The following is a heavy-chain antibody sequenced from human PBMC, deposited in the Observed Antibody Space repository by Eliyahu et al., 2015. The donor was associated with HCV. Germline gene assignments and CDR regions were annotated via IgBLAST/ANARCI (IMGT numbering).Heavy chain of an antibody. D-gene: IGHD6-6*01. CDR2: INHSGST. J-gene: IGHJ6*02. CDR3: AGNPIAARPDDYYYYYGMDV. CDR1: GGSFSGYY. V-gene: IGHV4-34*01. Sequence: QVQLQQWGAGLLKPSETLSLTCAVYGGSFSGYYWSWIRQPPGKGLEWIGEINHSGSTNYNPSLKSRVTISVDTSKNQFSLKLSSVTAADTAVYYCAGNPIAARPDDYYYYYGMDVWGQGTTVTVSS.